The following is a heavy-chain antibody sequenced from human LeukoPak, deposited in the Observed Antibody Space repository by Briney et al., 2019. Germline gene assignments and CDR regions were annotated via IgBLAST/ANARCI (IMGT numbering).Heavy chain of an antibody. CDR1: GFMFSNYG. CDR3: AKAGSGGSGSYSDFDFDY. V-gene: IGHV3-30*02. CDR2: IWYDGSNR. D-gene: IGHD3-10*01. Sequence: SGGSLRLSCAASGFMFSNYGMHWVRQAPGKGLEWVAVIWYDGSNRYYSDSVKGRFTVSRDVSKNTAYLRMNSLRAEDTAVYYCAKAGSGGSGSYSDFDFDYWGQGTLVTVSS. J-gene: IGHJ4*02.